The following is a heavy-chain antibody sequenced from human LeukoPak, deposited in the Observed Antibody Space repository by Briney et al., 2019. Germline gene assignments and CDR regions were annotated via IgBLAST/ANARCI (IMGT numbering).Heavy chain of an antibody. CDR3: ARGWMGATGLDY. D-gene: IGHD1-26*01. V-gene: IGHV4-59*12. CDR1: GGSISDYY. Sequence: SETLSLTCTVSGGSISDYYWSWIRQPPGEGLEWIGYINSGNTNYNPSLKSRVTISVDTSKNQFSLKLSSVTAADTAVYYCARGWMGATGLDYWGQGTLVTVSS. CDR2: INSGNT. J-gene: IGHJ4*02.